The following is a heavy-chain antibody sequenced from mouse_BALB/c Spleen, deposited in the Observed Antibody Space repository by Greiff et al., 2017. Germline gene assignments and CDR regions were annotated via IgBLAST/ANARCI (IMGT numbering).Heavy chain of an antibody. V-gene: IGHV5-6-5*01. CDR2: ISSGGST. D-gene: IGHD2-4*01. CDR3: ARNDYDGGYYFDY. Sequence: EVQGVESGGGLVKPGGSLKLSCAASGFTFSSYAMSWVRQTPEKRLEWVASISSGGSTYFPDSVKGRFTISRDNARNILYLQMSSLRSEDTAMYYCARNDYDGGYYFDYWGQGTTLTVSS. J-gene: IGHJ2*01. CDR1: GFTFSSYA.